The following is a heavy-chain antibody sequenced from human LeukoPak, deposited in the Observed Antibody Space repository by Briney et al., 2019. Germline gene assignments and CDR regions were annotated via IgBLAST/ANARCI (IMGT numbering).Heavy chain of an antibody. CDR3: ARGSIVGATFDYFDY. CDR1: GYTFTSYG. D-gene: IGHD1-26*01. CDR2: ISAYNGNT. Sequence: ASVKVSCKASGYTFTSYGISWVRQAPGQGLEWMGWISAYNGNTNYAQKLQGRVTMTTDTSTSTAYMELSRLRSDDTAVHYCARGSIVGATFDYFDYWGQGTLVTVSS. V-gene: IGHV1-18*01. J-gene: IGHJ4*02.